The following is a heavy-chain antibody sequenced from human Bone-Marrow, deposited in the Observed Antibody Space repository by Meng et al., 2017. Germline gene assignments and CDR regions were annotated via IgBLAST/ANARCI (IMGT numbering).Heavy chain of an antibody. J-gene: IGHJ3*02. D-gene: IGHD3-10*01. CDR3: ARATPEITTVYAMPDAFDI. CDR1: GFTFSSYE. V-gene: IGHV3-48*03. CDR2: ISSSGSTI. Sequence: GESLKISCAASGFTFSSYEMIWVRQAPGKGLEWVSYISSSGSTIYYADSVKGRFTISRDNSKNTLYLQMNSLRAEDTAVYYCARATPEITTVYAMPDAFDIWGQGTMVTVSS.